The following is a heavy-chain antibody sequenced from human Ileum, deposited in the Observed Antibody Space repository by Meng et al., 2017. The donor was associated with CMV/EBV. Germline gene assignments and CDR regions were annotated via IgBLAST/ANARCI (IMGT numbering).Heavy chain of an antibody. CDR3: TSHHDGRRYFDL. CDR1: GGSISGYY. Sequence: SETLSLTCTVSGGSISGYYWSWTRQPPGKGLEWIGYIYSSGITNYNPSLKSRVTLSVDTSKNQFSLKLSSVTAADTAVYYCTSHHDGRRYFDLRGRGTLVTVSS. V-gene: IGHV4-59*01. CDR2: IYSSGIT. D-gene: IGHD4-23*01. J-gene: IGHJ2*01.